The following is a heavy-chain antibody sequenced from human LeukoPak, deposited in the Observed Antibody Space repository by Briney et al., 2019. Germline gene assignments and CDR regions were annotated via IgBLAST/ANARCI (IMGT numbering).Heavy chain of an antibody. D-gene: IGHD6-19*01. Sequence: GGSLRLSCSASGFTFADFTMSWFRQSPGQGLEWVGFIRSKVYGGAPEHAASVAARFTISRDDSTSIAYLQMNSLQAEDAAVYYCARGSGRYVMVDWWGQGTLVTVSS. J-gene: IGHJ4*02. V-gene: IGHV3-49*03. CDR1: GFTFADFT. CDR2: IRSKVYGGAP. CDR3: ARGSGRYVMVDW.